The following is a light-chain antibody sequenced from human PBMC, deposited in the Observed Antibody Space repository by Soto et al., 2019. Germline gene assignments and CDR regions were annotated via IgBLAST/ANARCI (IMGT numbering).Light chain of an antibody. J-gene: IGLJ1*01. V-gene: IGLV2-14*03. Sequence: QSALTQPASVSGSPGQSVTISCTGTSSDIGAYDYVSWYQQHPGGVPKLLIYDVSSRPSGIPDRFSGSKSGTSATLGITGFQTGDEADYYCGSWDSSLSAYVFGTGTKLTVL. CDR3: GSWDSSLSAYV. CDR1: SSDIGAYDY. CDR2: DVS.